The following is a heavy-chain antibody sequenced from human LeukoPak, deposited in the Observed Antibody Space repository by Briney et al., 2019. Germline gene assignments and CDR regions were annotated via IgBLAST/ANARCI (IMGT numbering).Heavy chain of an antibody. CDR3: ATDGGNHNFDY. V-gene: IGHV1-2*06. D-gene: IGHD1-14*01. CDR1: GFTFTDYY. Sequence: GASVKVSCKASGFTFTDYYLHWVRQAPGQGLEWMGRIILNGGATSYAQKFQGRVTLTRDTSISTAYMELIRQTSDDTAAYYCATDGGNHNFDYWGQGTLVTVSS. J-gene: IGHJ4*02. CDR2: IILNGGAT.